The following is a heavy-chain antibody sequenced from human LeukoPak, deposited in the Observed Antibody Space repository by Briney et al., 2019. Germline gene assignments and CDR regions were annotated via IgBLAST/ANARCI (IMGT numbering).Heavy chain of an antibody. V-gene: IGHV3-23*01. Sequence: GGSLRLSCAASGFTFSNAWMSWVRQAPGKGLEWASGISGSGDTTHYADSVKGRFTISRDNSKNTVYLQMNSLRAEDTAVYYCAKSGYNRFDYWGQGTLVTVSS. J-gene: IGHJ4*02. CDR1: GFTFSNAW. D-gene: IGHD5-24*01. CDR2: ISGSGDTT. CDR3: AKSGYNRFDY.